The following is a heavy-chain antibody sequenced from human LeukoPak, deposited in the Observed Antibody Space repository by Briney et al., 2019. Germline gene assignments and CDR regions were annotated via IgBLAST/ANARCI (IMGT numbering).Heavy chain of an antibody. V-gene: IGHV3-30*18. Sequence: GGSLRLSCAASGFTFSSYGMHWVRQAPGKGLEWVAVISYDGSNKYYADSVKGRFTISRDNSKNTLYLQMNSLRAEDTAVYYCAKFRDDYWGQGTLVTVSS. CDR3: AKFRDDY. CDR1: GFTFSSYG. J-gene: IGHJ4*02. CDR2: ISYDGSNK.